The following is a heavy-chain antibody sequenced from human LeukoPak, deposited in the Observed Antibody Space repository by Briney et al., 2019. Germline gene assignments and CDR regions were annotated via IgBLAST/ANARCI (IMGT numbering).Heavy chain of an antibody. D-gene: IGHD1-26*01. CDR3: AKDRSGSLELSAFDI. V-gene: IGHV3-23*01. CDR1: GFTFSSYA. Sequence: GGSLRLSCAASGFTFSSYAMSWVRQAPGMGLEWVSAISGSGGSTYYADSVKGRFTISRDNSKNTLYLQMNSLRAEDTAVYYCAKDRSGSLELSAFDIWGQGTMVTVSS. J-gene: IGHJ3*02. CDR2: ISGSGGST.